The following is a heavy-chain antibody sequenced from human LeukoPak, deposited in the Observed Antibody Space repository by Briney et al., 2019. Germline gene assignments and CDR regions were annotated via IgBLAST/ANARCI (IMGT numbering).Heavy chain of an antibody. CDR2: IYYSGST. CDR3: ARRRRPTITMTPRGAFDI. J-gene: IGHJ3*02. CDR1: GGSISSSSYY. V-gene: IGHV4-39*07. D-gene: IGHD3-22*01. Sequence: SETLSLTCTVSGGSISSSSYYWGWIRQPPGKGLEWIGSIYYSGSTNYNPSLKSRVTISVDTSKNQFSLKLSSVTAADTAVYYCARRRRPTITMTPRGAFDIWGQGTMVTVSS.